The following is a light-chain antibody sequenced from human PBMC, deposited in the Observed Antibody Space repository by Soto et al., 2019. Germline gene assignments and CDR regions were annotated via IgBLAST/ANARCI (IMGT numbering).Light chain of an antibody. CDR2: KAS. CDR1: QSISSW. J-gene: IGKJ1*01. CDR3: QQYNSYWT. V-gene: IGKV1-5*03. Sequence: DIQMTQSPSTLSASVGDRVTITCRASQSISSWLAWYQQKPGKAPKLLIYKASSLESGVPSRSSGSGSGTEFTLNISSLQPDDFATYYCQQYNSYWTVGQGTKVEIK.